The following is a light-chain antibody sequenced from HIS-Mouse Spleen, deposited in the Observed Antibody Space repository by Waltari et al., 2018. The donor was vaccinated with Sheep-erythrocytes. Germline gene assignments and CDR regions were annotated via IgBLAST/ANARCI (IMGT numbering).Light chain of an antibody. CDR2: VAS. CDR3: QQYGSSPWP. Sequence: EIVLTQSPGTLSLSPGERATLSCRASQSVSSSYLAWYQQKPGQAPRLLIYVASSRATGIPDRFSGSGSGTDFTLTISRLEPEDFAVYYCQQYGSSPWPFGQGTKVEIK. V-gene: IGKV3-20*01. CDR1: QSVSSSY. J-gene: IGKJ1*01.